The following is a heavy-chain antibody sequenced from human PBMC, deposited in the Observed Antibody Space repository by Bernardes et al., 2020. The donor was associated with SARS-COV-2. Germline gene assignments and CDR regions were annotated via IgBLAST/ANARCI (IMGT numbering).Heavy chain of an antibody. CDR3: ASNYGDDVWYYYYGMDA. D-gene: IGHD4-17*01. CDR2: ISGSGGST. V-gene: IGHV3-23*01. Sequence: GGSLRLSCAASGFTFSSYAMSWVRQAPGKGLEWVSAISGSGGSTYYADSVKGRFTISRDNSKNTLYLQMNSLRAEDTAVYYCASNYGDDVWYYYYGMDAWGQGTTVTVSS. CDR1: GFTFSSYA. J-gene: IGHJ6*02.